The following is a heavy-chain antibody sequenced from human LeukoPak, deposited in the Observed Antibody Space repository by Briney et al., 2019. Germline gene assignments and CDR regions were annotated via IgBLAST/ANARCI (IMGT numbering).Heavy chain of an antibody. V-gene: IGHV3-7*01. CDR1: GFTFSRYW. CDR2: IKHDGSEK. J-gene: IGHJ6*03. Sequence: SGGSLRLSCAASGFTFSRYWMSWVRQTPGKGLEWVANIKHDGSEKYYVDSVKGRFTISRDNAKNSLYLQMNSLRAEDTAVYYCARDGVTVTYYYYMDVWGKGTTVTVSS. D-gene: IGHD4-11*01. CDR3: ARDGVTVTYYYYMDV.